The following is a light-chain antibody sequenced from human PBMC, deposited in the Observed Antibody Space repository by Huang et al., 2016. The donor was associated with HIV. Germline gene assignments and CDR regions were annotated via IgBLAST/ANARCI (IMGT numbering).Light chain of an antibody. V-gene: IGKV1-39*01. CDR3: QQSYSTPLT. Sequence: DIQMTQSPSSLSASVGDRVTITCRASQSISSYLNWYQQKPGKAPKLLIYAASSVQSGVPSRFSGSGSGTDFTLTISSLQPEDVATYYCQQSYSTPLTFGGGTKVEIK. J-gene: IGKJ4*01. CDR1: QSISSY. CDR2: AAS.